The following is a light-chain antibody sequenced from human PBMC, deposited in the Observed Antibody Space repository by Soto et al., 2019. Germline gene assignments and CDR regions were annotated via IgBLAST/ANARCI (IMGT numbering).Light chain of an antibody. CDR1: QSITYY. J-gene: IGKJ4*01. Sequence: DIQMTQSPSTLSASVVDRVTITCRASQSITYYLAWYQQKPGKVPKLLIYAASTLQSGVPSRFSGGGSGADFTLTISSLQPEDVATYYCQNYNSAPLTFGGGTKVDIK. CDR3: QNYNSAPLT. V-gene: IGKV1-27*01. CDR2: AAS.